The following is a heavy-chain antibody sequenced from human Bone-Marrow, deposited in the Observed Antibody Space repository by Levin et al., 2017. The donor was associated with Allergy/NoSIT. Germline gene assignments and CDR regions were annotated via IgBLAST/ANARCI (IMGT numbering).Heavy chain of an antibody. CDR1: GYTFTGYY. CDR2: INPNSGGT. CDR3: ARDWTEVLVASTSAEYFQH. V-gene: IGHV1-2*06. Sequence: GESLKISCKASGYTFTGYYIHWVRQAPGQGLEWMGRINPNSGGTNYAQKFQGRVTMTRDTSITTAYMELSRLRSDDTAVYYCARDWTEVLVASTSAEYFQHWGQGTLDTVSS. J-gene: IGHJ1*01. D-gene: IGHD2-15*01.